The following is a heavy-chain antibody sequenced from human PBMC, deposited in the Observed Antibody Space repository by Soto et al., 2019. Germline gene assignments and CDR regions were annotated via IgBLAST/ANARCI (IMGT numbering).Heavy chain of an antibody. V-gene: IGHV3-30-3*01. CDR1: GFSFSISP. J-gene: IGHJ4*02. Sequence: GGSLRLSCAASGFSFSISPMHWVRQAPGKGPEWVALILYDGTNKFYADSVKGRFTISRDNSKSTLYLQVDSLRPEDAAAYYCARDPKTSGGQHWAFNYFDSWGQGTLVTVSS. CDR3: ARDPKTSGGQHWAFNYFDS. D-gene: IGHD7-27*01. CDR2: ILYDGTNK.